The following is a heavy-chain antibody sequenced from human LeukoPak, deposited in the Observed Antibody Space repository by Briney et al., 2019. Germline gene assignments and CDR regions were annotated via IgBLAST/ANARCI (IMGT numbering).Heavy chain of an antibody. V-gene: IGHV3-9*01. CDR3: AKDLSSSWPLDAFDI. D-gene: IGHD6-13*01. J-gene: IGHJ3*02. Sequence: GRSLRLSCAASGFTFDDYAMHWVRQAPGKGLEWVSGISWNSGSIGYADSVKGRFTISRDNAKNSLYLQMNSLRAEDTASYYCAKDLSSSWPLDAFDIWGQGTMVTVSS. CDR1: GFTFDDYA. CDR2: ISWNSGSI.